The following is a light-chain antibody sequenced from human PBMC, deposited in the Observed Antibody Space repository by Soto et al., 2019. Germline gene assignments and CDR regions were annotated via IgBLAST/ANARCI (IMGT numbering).Light chain of an antibody. CDR3: QQYDNWPPRWT. CDR1: QSVSSN. CDR2: GAS. J-gene: IGKJ1*01. V-gene: IGKV3-15*01. Sequence: EIVMTQSPATLSVSPGERATLSCRASQSVSSNLAWYQQKPGQAPRLLIYGASTRATGIPARFSGSGSGTEFNVTISSLQSEDFAVYYCQQYDNWPPRWTFGQGTKVEIK.